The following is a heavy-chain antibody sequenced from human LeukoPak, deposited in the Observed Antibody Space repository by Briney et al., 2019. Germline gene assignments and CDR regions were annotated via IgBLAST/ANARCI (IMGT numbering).Heavy chain of an antibody. CDR1: GFTFSNYG. CDR2: IWYDGSNK. D-gene: IGHD6-13*01. Sequence: PGGSLRLSCAASGFTFSNYGMYWVRQAPGKGLEWVAVIWYDGSNKYYADSVKGRFTLSRDNSKNTLFLQMNSLRPEDTAVYFCARDLTQLALFDYWGQGTLVTVSS. CDR3: ARDLTQLALFDY. J-gene: IGHJ4*02. V-gene: IGHV3-33*01.